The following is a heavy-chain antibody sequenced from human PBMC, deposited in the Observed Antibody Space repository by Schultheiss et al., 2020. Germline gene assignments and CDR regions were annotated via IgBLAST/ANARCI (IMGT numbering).Heavy chain of an antibody. CDR2: IYYSGST. J-gene: IGHJ4*02. D-gene: IGHD2-15*01. V-gene: IGHV4-59*08. Sequence: SQTLSLTCTVSGGSISSSYYWSWIRQPPGKGLEWIGYIYYSGSTNYNPSLKSRVTISVDTSKNQFSLKLSSVTAADTAVYYCARHEGSCSGGSCYPDFDYWGQGTLVTVSS. CDR3: ARHEGSCSGGSCYPDFDY. CDR1: GGSISSSYY.